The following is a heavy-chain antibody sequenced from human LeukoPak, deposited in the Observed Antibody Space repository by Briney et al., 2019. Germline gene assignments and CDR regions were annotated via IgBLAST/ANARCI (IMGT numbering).Heavy chain of an antibody. CDR1: GDSISSRDYY. V-gene: IGHV4-30-4*08. CDR2: IYYSGST. D-gene: IGHD6-13*01. J-gene: IGHJ3*02. Sequence: PSETLSLTCSVSGDSISSRDYYWSWIRQPPGKGLEWIGYIYYSGSTSYNPSLKSRVTISVDTSKNQFSLRLSSVTAADTAVYYCARCDSSSWYAFDIWGQGTMVTVSS. CDR3: ARCDSSSWYAFDI.